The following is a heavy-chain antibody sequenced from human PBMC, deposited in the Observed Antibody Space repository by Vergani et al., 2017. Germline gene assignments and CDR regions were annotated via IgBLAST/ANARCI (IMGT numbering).Heavy chain of an antibody. CDR3: AKWGGYSSSFDP. J-gene: IGHJ5*02. D-gene: IGHD5-18*01. CDR1: GFTFSSYD. CDR2: ISYDGSNK. V-gene: IGHV3-30*18. Sequence: VQLVESGGGLVQPGGSLRLSCAASGFTFSSYDMHWVRQATGKGLEWVAVISYDGSNKYYADSVKGRFTISRDNSKNTLYLQMNSLRAEDTAVYYCAKWGGYSSSFDPWGQGTLVTVSS.